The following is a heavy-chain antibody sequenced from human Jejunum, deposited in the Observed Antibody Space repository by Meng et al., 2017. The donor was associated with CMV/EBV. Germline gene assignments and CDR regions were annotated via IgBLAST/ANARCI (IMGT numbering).Heavy chain of an antibody. CDR1: GFSVNNNY. Sequence: VELVGAVEGVCQQGGSLGLSCEDSGFSVNNNYIGWVRQAPGKGLEWVSVLYSGGNTYYADSVKGRFTISRDSSKNNLYLQMNNLRDEDTAVYYCAKGRYDVGRNPAGWFDPWGQGTLVTVSS. CDR2: LYSGGNT. D-gene: IGHD3-16*01. J-gene: IGHJ5*02. V-gene: IGHV3-53*01. CDR3: AKGRYDVGRNPAGWFDP.